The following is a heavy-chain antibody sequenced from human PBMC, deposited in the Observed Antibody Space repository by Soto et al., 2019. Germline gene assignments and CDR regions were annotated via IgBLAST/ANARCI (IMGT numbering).Heavy chain of an antibody. V-gene: IGHV3-15*01. CDR3: TTDRQYYDDSSGPREE. J-gene: IGHJ3*01. CDR2: IKSKTDGGTT. CDR1: GFTFSNAW. D-gene: IGHD3-22*01. Sequence: GGSLRLSCAASGFTFSNAWMSWVRQAPGKGLEWVGRIKSKTDGGTTDYAAPVKGRFTISRDDSKNTLYLQMNSLKTEDTAVYYCTTDRQYYDDSSGPREEWGQGTMVTVSS.